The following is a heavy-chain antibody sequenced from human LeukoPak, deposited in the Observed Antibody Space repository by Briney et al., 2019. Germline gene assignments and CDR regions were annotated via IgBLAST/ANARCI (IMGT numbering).Heavy chain of an antibody. D-gene: IGHD1-7*01. CDR3: ARDRGCITGTTRGFVSWFDP. CDR2: INPNSGGT. Sequence: GASVKVSCKASGYTFTGYYMHWVRQAPGQGLEWMGWINPNSGGTNYAQKFQGRVTMTRDTSISTAYMELSRLRSDDTAVYYCARDRGCITGTTRGFVSWFDPWGQGTLVTVSS. CDR1: GYTFTGYY. J-gene: IGHJ5*02. V-gene: IGHV1-2*02.